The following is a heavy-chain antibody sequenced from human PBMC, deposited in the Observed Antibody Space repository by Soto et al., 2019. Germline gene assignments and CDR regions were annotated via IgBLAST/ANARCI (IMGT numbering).Heavy chain of an antibody. CDR2: ISAYNGNT. J-gene: IGHJ4*02. Sequence: ASVKDSCKASGYTFTSYGISWVRQAPGQGLEWMGWISAYNGNTNYAQKLQGRVTMTTDTSTSTAYMELRSLRSDDTAVYYCARSSECSGGSCYLYYFDYWGQGTLVTVSS. CDR3: ARSSECSGGSCYLYYFDY. CDR1: GYTFTSYG. D-gene: IGHD2-15*01. V-gene: IGHV1-18*01.